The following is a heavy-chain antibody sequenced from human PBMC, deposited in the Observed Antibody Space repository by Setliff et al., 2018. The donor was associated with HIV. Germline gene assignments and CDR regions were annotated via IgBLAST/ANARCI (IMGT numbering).Heavy chain of an antibody. D-gene: IGHD3-9*01. J-gene: IGHJ4*02. CDR1: GDSILGSNYY. Sequence: SETLSLTCTVSGDSILGSNYYWGWIRQPPGRGLEWIGSVYDSGNTYYKPALESRAAISLDTSMNQFSLKLSSVTAADTAVYYCARGQLRYLANDYYFDYWGQGTLVTVSS. CDR2: VYDSGNT. CDR3: ARGQLRYLANDYYFDY. V-gene: IGHV4-39*07.